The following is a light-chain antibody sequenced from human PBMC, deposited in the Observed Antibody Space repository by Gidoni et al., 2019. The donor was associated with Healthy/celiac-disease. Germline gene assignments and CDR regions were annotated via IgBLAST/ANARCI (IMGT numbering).Light chain of an antibody. J-gene: IGLJ2*01. Sequence: SYELTQPPSVSVSLGQTASITCPGDKLGDKYACWYQQKPGQSPVLVIYQDSKRPAGIPERFAGSNSGSTATRTISGTQAMDEDEYYCQAWDSSTVVFGGGTKLTVL. CDR2: QDS. CDR1: KLGDKY. CDR3: QAWDSSTVV. V-gene: IGLV3-1*01.